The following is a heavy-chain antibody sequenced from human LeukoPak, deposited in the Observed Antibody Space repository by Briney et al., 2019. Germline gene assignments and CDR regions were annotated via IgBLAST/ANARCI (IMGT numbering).Heavy chain of an antibody. CDR1: GFTFDDYG. Sequence: GGSLRLSCAASGFTFDDYGMSWVRQAPGKGLEWVSGINWNGGSTGYADSVKGRFTISRDNAKNSLYLQMNSLRAEDTALYYCAKDIGSISWSPLGYFHHWGQGTLVTVSS. J-gene: IGHJ1*01. V-gene: IGHV3-20*04. CDR2: INWNGGST. D-gene: IGHD3-16*01. CDR3: AKDIGSISWSPLGYFHH.